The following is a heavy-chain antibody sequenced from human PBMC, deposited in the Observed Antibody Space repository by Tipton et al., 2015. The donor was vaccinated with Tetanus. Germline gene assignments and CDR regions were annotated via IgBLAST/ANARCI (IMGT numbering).Heavy chain of an antibody. CDR1: GGSVRGGSYQ. CDR3: AGVTAQRTELYFEH. D-gene: IGHD2-8*02. CDR2: ISNSGST. Sequence: TLSLTCTVSGGSVRGGSYQWNWIRQTPGKGLEWLAYISNSGSTNSNYSLKSRISISRDTSKNQFSLRLSSVTAADTAVYYCAGVTAQRTELYFEHWGQGTQVTVSS. V-gene: IGHV4-61*01. J-gene: IGHJ1*01.